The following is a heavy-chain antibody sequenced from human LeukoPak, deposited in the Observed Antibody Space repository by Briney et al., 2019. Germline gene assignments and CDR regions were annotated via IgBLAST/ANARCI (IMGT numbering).Heavy chain of an antibody. Sequence: ASVKVSCKASGYTFTAYYIHWVRQAPGQGLEWMGRINPKNGDTNYAQKFQGRVTMTRDTSISTAYMELSRLRSDDTAVYYCARDSNRGRFFNWFGDPRDYWGQGTLVTVSS. D-gene: IGHD3-10*01. V-gene: IGHV1-2*06. CDR2: INPKNGDT. CDR1: GYTFTAYY. J-gene: IGHJ4*02. CDR3: ARDSNRGRFFNWFGDPRDY.